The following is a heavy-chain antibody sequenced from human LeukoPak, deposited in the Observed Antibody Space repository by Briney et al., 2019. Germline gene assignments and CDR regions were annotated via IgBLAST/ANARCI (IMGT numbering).Heavy chain of an antibody. V-gene: IGHV4-34*01. J-gene: IGHJ5*02. CDR2: INHSGST. CDR3: ARKVAVMVYAIRGNWFDP. D-gene: IGHD2-8*01. CDR1: GGSFSGYY. Sequence: SETLSLTCAVYGGSFSGYYWSWIRQPPGKGLEWIGEINHSGSTNYNPPLKSRVTISVDTSKNQFSLKLSSVTAADTAVYYCARKVAVMVYAIRGNWFDPWGQGTLVTVSS.